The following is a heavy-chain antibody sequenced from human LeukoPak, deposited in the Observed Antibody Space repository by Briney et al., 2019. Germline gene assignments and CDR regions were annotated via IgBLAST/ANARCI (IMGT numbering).Heavy chain of an antibody. CDR2: IYYSGST. CDR1: GESFSDYY. J-gene: IGHJ4*02. V-gene: IGHV4-34*01. CDR3: ASRPGD. Sequence: SETLSLTCAVYGESFSDYYWTWIRQPPGKGLEWIGSIYYSGSTYYNPSLKSRVTISVDTSKNQFSLKLSSVTAADTAVYYCASRPGDWGQGTLVTVSS. D-gene: IGHD6-6*01.